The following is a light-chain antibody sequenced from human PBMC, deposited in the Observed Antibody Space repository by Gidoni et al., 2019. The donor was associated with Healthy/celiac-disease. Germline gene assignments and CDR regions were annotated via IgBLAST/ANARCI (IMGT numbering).Light chain of an antibody. CDR2: AAS. CDR1: QCISSY. Sequence: IRMTQSPSSFSASTGDGVTITCRASQCISSYLAWYQQKPGKAPKLLIYAASTLQSGVPSRFSGSGSGTDFTLTISCLQSEDFATYYCQQYYSYPPLTFGGGTKVEIK. V-gene: IGKV1-8*01. CDR3: QQYYSYPPLT. J-gene: IGKJ4*01.